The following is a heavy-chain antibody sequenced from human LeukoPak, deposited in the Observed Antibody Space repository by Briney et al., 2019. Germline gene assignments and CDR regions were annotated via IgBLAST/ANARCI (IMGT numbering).Heavy chain of an antibody. CDR3: AKDMGWELKGGVY. CDR1: GFTFDDYA. CDR2: INWNSGSI. Sequence: PGRSLRLSCAASGFTFDDYAMRWVRQAPGKGLEGVSGINWNSGSIGYADSVKGRFTISRDNAKNSLYLQMNSLRAEDTALYYCAKDMGWELKGGVYWGQGTLVTVSS. V-gene: IGHV3-9*01. D-gene: IGHD1-26*01. J-gene: IGHJ4*02.